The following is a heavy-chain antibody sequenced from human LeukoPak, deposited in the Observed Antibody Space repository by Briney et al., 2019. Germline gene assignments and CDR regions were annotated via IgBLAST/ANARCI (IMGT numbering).Heavy chain of an antibody. Sequence: GGSLRLSCAASGFTFSSYAMHWVRQAPGKGLEWVAVIWYDGSNKYYADSVKGRFTISRDNSKNTLYLQMNSLRAEDTAVYYCARDYDILTGYGHAFDIWGQGTMVTVSS. CDR3: ARDYDILTGYGHAFDI. D-gene: IGHD3-9*01. J-gene: IGHJ3*02. V-gene: IGHV3-33*08. CDR1: GFTFSSYA. CDR2: IWYDGSNK.